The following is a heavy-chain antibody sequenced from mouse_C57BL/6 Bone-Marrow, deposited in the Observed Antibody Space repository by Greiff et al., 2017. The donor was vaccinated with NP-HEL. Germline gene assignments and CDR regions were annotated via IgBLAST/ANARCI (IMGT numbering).Heavy chain of an antibody. Sequence: QVQLQQPGAELVRPGTSVKLSCKASGYTFTSYWMHWVKQRPGQGLEWIGVIDPSDSYTNYNQKFKGKATLTVDPSSSTAYMQLSSLTSEDSAVYYCARVGGNYWYFDVWGTGTTVTVSS. J-gene: IGHJ1*03. CDR3: ARVGGNYWYFDV. V-gene: IGHV1-59*01. D-gene: IGHD2-1*01. CDR2: IDPSDSYT. CDR1: GYTFTSYW.